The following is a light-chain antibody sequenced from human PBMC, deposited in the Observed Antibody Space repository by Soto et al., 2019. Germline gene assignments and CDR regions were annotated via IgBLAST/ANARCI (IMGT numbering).Light chain of an antibody. J-gene: IGKJ1*01. V-gene: IGKV3-20*01. CDR1: QSASSNY. CDR2: GAS. CDR3: QQYGTSFWT. Sequence: EIVLTQPPGTLSLSPGERATLSCRTSQSASSNYLAWYQQKRGQAPRLLIYGASTRATGIPERFSGSGSGTDFTLTISRLEPEDFAVYYCQQYGTSFWTFGQGTKVEIK.